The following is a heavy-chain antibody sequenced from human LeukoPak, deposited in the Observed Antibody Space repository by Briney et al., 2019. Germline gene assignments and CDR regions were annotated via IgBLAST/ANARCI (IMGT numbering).Heavy chain of an antibody. Sequence: SETLSLTCAVSGGSITTTNWWSWVRQPPGKGLEWIGEVHLSGATNYNLSLESRVSMSIDKSKNHLSLEVTSVTAADTAIYYCTRESGAFSPFGFWGQGTLVTVSS. J-gene: IGHJ4*02. D-gene: IGHD3-10*01. CDR2: VHLSGAT. CDR3: TRESGAFSPFGF. CDR1: GGSITTTNW. V-gene: IGHV4-4*02.